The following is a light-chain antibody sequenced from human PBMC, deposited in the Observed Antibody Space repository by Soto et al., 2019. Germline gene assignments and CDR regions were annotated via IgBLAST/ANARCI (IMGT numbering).Light chain of an antibody. V-gene: IGLV2-8*01. CDR3: SSYAGSNNWV. CDR1: SSDVGGNDY. Sequence: SALTQPPSASGSPGQSVTISCTGTSSDVGGNDYVSWYQQHPGKAPKLIIYEVTQRPSGVPDRFSGSKSGNTASLTVSGLQADDEADYYCSSYAGSNNWVFGGGTKVTVL. J-gene: IGLJ3*02. CDR2: EVT.